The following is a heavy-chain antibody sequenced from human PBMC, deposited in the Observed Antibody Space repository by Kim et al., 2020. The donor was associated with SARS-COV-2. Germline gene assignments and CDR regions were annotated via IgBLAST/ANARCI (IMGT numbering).Heavy chain of an antibody. V-gene: IGHV1-69*10. CDR3: ARRCLGLSCPKGVSLDS. D-gene: IGHD2-8*01. CDR2: ITPMLDVA. J-gene: IGHJ4*02. CDR1: GGIFTNYP. Sequence: SVKVSCKASGGIFTNYPISWLRRAPGQGLEWMGRITPMLDVANYAQRFEGRVTITADKSTSTAYMELGSLTSDDTAVYYCARRCLGLSCPKGVSLDSWGQGTLVTVS.